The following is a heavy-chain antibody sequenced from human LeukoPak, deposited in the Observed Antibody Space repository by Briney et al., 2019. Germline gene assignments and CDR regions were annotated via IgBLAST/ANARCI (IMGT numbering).Heavy chain of an antibody. V-gene: IGHV3-9*01. Sequence: GGSLRLSCAASGFTFSSNGMNWVRQAPGKGLAWVSGISWNSGSIGYADSVKGRFTISRDNAKNSLYLQMNSLRAEDTALYYCAKSSSSWEPFDYWGQGTLVTVSS. CDR2: ISWNSGSI. CDR1: GFTFSSNG. CDR3: AKSSSSWEPFDY. D-gene: IGHD6-13*01. J-gene: IGHJ4*02.